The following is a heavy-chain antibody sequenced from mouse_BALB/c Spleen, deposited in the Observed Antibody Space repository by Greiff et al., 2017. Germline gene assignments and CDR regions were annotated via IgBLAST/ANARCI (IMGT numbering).Heavy chain of an antibody. D-gene: IGHD1-1*01. V-gene: IGHV7-3*02. CDR1: GFTFTDYY. CDR2: IRNKANGYTT. J-gene: IGHJ2*01. CDR3: ASGGSSLFDY. Sequence: EVKLVESGGGLVQPGGSLRLSCATSGFTFTDYYMSWVRQPPGKALEWLGFIRNKANGYTTEYSASVKGRFTISRDNSQSILYLQMNTLRAEDSATYYCASGGSSLFDYWGQGTTLTVSS.